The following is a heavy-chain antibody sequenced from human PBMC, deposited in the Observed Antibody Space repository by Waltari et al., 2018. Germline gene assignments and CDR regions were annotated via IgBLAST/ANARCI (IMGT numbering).Heavy chain of an antibody. V-gene: IGHV3-23*04. D-gene: IGHD3-22*01. CDR1: GFTFSSYS. CDR2: ISGSGGST. J-gene: IGHJ4*02. CDR3: AKDPTYYYDSSGYSYFDY. Sequence: EVQLVESGGGLVQPGGSLRLSCAASGFTFSSYSMNWVRQAPGKGLEWVSAISGSGGSTYYADSVKGRFTISRDNSKNTLYLQMNSLRAEDTAVYYCAKDPTYYYDSSGYSYFDYWGQGTLVTVSS.